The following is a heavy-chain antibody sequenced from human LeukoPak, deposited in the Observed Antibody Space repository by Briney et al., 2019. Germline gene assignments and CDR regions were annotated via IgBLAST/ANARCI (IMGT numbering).Heavy chain of an antibody. CDR2: IIPMFRAV. J-gene: IGHJ4*02. CDR1: GVSFSNYG. Sequence: SVKVSCKASGVSFSNYGISWMRQAPGEGLEWMGGIIPMFRAVDYAQKFQDRVTITADESTSTAYMELRSLRSEDTAVYYCARVKESAPVAAAVPYYFDRWGQGTLVTVSS. D-gene: IGHD2-2*01. V-gene: IGHV1-69*13. CDR3: ARVKESAPVAAAVPYYFDR.